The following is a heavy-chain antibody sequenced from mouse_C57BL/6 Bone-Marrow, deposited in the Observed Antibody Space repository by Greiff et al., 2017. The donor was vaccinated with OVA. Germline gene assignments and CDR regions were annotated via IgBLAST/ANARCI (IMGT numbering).Heavy chain of an antibody. V-gene: IGHV10-3*01. J-gene: IGHJ2*01. CDR3: VSGPFDY. Sequence: GGGLVQPKGSLKLSCAASGFTFNTYAMHWVRQAPGKGLEWAARIRSKSSNYATYYADSVKDRLTISTDDSQSMLYLQMNNLKTDDTAMYYCVSGPFDYWGQGTTLTVSS. CDR1: GFTFNTYA. CDR2: IRSKSSNYAT. D-gene: IGHD3-1*01.